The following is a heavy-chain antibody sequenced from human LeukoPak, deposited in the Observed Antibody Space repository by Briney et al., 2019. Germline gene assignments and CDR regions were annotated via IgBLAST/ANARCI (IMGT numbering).Heavy chain of an antibody. J-gene: IGHJ4*02. CDR1: GYTFTSYY. CDR3: ARAPHPVLLWFGELFGAPYYFDY. Sequence: ASVKVSCKASGYTFTSYYMHWVRQAPGQGLEWMGIINPSGGSTSYAQKLQGRVTMTTDTSTSTAYMELRSLRSDDTAVYYCARAPHPVLLWFGELFGAPYYFDYWGQGTLVTVSS. CDR2: INPSGGST. V-gene: IGHV1-46*01. D-gene: IGHD3-10*01.